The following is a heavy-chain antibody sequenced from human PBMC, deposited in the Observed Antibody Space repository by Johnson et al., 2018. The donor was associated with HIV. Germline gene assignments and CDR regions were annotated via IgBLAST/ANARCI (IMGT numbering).Heavy chain of an antibody. CDR3: AKDMMGVDYGDYDEAAFDI. CDR2: IGTAGDT. CDR1: GFTFSSYD. Sequence: VQLVESGGGLVQPGGSLRLSCAASGFTFSSYDMHWVRQATGKGLEWVSAIGTAGDTYYPGSVKGRFTISRDNAKNFLYLQMNSLREEDTALYYCAKDMMGVDYGDYDEAAFDIWGQGTMVSVSS. J-gene: IGHJ3*02. D-gene: IGHD4-17*01. V-gene: IGHV3-13*01.